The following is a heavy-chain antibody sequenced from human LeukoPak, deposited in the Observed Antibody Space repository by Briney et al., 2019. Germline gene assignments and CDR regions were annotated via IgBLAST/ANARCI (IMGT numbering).Heavy chain of an antibody. V-gene: IGHV1-69*05. CDR2: IIPIFGTA. CDR1: GGTFSSYA. CDR3: ASGLYTIGRAAAAAGFFDY. Sequence: SVKVSCKASGGTFSSYAISWVRQAPGQGLEWMGRIIPIFGTANYAQKFQGRITITTDESTSTAYMELSSLRSEDTAVYYCASGLYTIGRAAAAAGFFDYWGQGTLVTVSS. J-gene: IGHJ4*02. D-gene: IGHD6-13*01.